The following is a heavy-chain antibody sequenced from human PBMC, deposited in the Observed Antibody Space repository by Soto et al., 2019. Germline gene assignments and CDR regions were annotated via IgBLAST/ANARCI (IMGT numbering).Heavy chain of an antibody. J-gene: IGHJ6*03. CDR2: IYSGGST. CDR1: GFTVSSNY. V-gene: IGHV3-66*01. CDR3: ARDGRWKQWLVGGDYYYYYYMDV. Sequence: PGGSLRLSCAASGFTVSSNYMSWVRQAPGKGLEWVSVIYSGGSTYYADSVKGRFTISRDNSKNTLYLQMNSLRAEDTAVYYCARDGRWKQWLVGGDYYYYYYMDVWGKGTTVTVSS. D-gene: IGHD6-19*01.